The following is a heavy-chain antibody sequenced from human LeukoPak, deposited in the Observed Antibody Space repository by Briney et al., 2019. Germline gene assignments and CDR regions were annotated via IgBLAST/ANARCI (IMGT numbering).Heavy chain of an antibody. CDR3: AKGSSGSYYDAFHI. J-gene: IGHJ3*02. V-gene: IGHV3-33*06. Sequence: DSVKGRFTISGDNSKNTLYLQMNSLRAEDTAVYYCAKGSSGSYYDAFHIWGQGTMVTVSS. D-gene: IGHD1-26*01.